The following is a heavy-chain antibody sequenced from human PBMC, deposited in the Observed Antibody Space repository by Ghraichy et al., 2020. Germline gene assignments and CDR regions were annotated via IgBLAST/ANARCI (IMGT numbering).Heavy chain of an antibody. V-gene: IGHV1-2*02. J-gene: IGHJ6*02. D-gene: IGHD3-16*01. Sequence: ASVKVSCKASGYTFTGYYMHWVRQAPGQGLEWMGWINPNSGGTNYAQKFQGRVTMTRDTSISTAYMELSRLRSDDTAVYYCARDQLGEHGMDVWGQGTTVTVSS. CDR1: GYTFTGYY. CDR2: INPNSGGT. CDR3: ARDQLGEHGMDV.